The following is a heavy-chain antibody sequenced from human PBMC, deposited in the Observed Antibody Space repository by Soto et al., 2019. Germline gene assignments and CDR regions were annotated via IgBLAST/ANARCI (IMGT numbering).Heavy chain of an antibody. J-gene: IGHJ6*02. Sequence: QVQLVQSGAEVKKPGSSGKVSCKASGGTFSSYAISWGRQAPGQGLKWMGGIIPIFGTANYAQKFQGRVTITAYESTSTAYMELSSLRSEDTAVYYCARDQMGSSWYARLSMDVWGQGTTVTVSS. D-gene: IGHD6-13*01. CDR2: IIPIFGTA. CDR3: ARDQMGSSWYARLSMDV. CDR1: GGTFSSYA. V-gene: IGHV1-69*01.